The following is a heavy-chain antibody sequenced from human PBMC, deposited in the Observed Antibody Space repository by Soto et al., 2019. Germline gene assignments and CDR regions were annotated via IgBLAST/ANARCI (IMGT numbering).Heavy chain of an antibody. Sequence: GGSLRLSCTASGFTFSSYAMSWVRQAPGKGLEWVSAISGSGGSTYYADSVKGRFTISRDNSKNTLYLQMNSLRAEDTAVYYCANVLSQGTIFGVSHGMDVWGQGTTVTVSS. V-gene: IGHV3-23*01. J-gene: IGHJ6*02. CDR1: GFTFSSYA. CDR2: ISGSGGST. D-gene: IGHD3-3*01. CDR3: ANVLSQGTIFGVSHGMDV.